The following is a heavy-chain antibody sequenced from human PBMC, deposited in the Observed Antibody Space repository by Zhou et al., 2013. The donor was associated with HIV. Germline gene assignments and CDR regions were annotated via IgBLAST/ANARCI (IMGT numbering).Heavy chain of an antibody. V-gene: IGHV1-69*05. Sequence: QVQLVQSGAEVKKPGSSVKVSCKASGGTFSSYAISWVRQAPGQGLEWMGGIIPIFGTANYAQKFQGRVTITTNESTSTAYMELSSLRSEDTAVYYCARGPPGYCSGGSCYPKFNWFDPWGQGTLVTVSS. D-gene: IGHD2-15*01. J-gene: IGHJ5*02. CDR3: ARGPPGYCSGGSCYPKFNWFDP. CDR1: GGTFSSYA. CDR2: IIPIFGTA.